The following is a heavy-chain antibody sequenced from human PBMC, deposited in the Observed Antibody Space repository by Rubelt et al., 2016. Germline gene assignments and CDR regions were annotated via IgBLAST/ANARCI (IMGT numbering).Heavy chain of an antibody. Sequence: GGSLRLSCAASGFTFSTYAMHWVRQAPGKGLEWVAVISYDGSNKYYADSVKGRFTISRDNSKNTLYLQMNSLRPEDTAVYYCARDGNGDRNRLFDYWGQGTLVTVSS. CDR1: GFTFSTYA. CDR3: ARDGNGDRNRLFDY. J-gene: IGHJ4*02. V-gene: IGHV3-30*04. D-gene: IGHD4-17*01. CDR2: ISYDGSNK.